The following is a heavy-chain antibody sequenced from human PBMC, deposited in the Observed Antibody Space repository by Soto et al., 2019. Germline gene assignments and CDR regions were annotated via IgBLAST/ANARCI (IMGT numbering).Heavy chain of an antibody. D-gene: IGHD1-26*01. CDR3: ARVSGSYYHVYYFDY. V-gene: IGHV4-61*01. Sequence: SETLSLTCTVSGGSVSSANYYWGWIRQPPGKGLEWIGSIYYSGNTNYNPSLNSRVTMSVDTSKNQFSLRLSSVTAADTAVYYCARVSGSYYHVYYFDYWGQGTLVTVSS. J-gene: IGHJ4*02. CDR1: GGSVSSANYY. CDR2: IYYSGNT.